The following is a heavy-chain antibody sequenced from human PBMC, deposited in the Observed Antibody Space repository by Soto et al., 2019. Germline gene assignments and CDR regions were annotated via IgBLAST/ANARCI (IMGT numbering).Heavy chain of an antibody. CDR2: IYHSGST. CDR3: ARATSPLWFGELFGWFDP. CDR1: GYSISSGYY. Sequence: PSETLSLTCAVSGYSISSGYYWGWIRQPPGKGLEWIGSIYHSGSTYYNPSLKSRVTISVDTSKNQFSLKLSSVTAADTAGYYCARATSPLWFGELFGWFDPWGQGTLVTVSS. J-gene: IGHJ5*02. V-gene: IGHV4-38-2*01. D-gene: IGHD3-10*01.